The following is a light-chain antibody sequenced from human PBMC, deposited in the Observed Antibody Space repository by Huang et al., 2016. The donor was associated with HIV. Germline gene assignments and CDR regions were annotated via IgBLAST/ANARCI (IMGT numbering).Light chain of an antibody. CDR3: QQTYRTPYT. V-gene: IGKV1-39*01. CDR2: SAS. J-gene: IGKJ2*01. CDR1: QNINTF. Sequence: DIQMTQSPSSLSTFVGDRVTITCRASQNINTFLHWYQEKPGKAPRLLIYSASSLEHGVPSRFSGSASGTEFTLTVSSVQPDDSATYYCQQTYRTPYTFGQRTKLDI.